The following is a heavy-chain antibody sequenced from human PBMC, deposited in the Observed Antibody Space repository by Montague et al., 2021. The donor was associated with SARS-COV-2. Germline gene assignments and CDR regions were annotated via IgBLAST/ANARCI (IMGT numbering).Heavy chain of an antibody. CDR1: GGSFSGYH. V-gene: IGHV4-34*01. CDR3: ARWDPQTLTMIGLRGKSASDY. Sequence: SETLSLTCAVYGGSFSGYHWTWIRQSPGKGLEWIAEINHSGTTNYNFNPSLRSRVTISVDTSKSQFSLKLSSVSAADTGVYYCARWDPQTLTMIGLRGKSASDYWSQGTLVTVSS. D-gene: IGHD4-23*01. J-gene: IGHJ4*02. CDR2: INHSGTT.